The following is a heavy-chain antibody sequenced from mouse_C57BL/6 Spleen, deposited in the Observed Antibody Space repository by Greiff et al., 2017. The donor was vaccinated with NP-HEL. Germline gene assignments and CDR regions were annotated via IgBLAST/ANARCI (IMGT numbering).Heavy chain of an antibody. V-gene: IGHV14-3*01. CDR3: ARSGDYDGGFAY. CDR1: GFNIKNTY. Sequence: EVQRVESVAELVRPGASVKLSCTASGFNIKNTYMHWVKQRPEQGLEWIGRIDPANGNTKYAPKFQGEATITADTSSNTAYLQLSSLTSEDTAIYYCARSGDYDGGFAYWGQGTLVTVSA. D-gene: IGHD2-4*01. J-gene: IGHJ3*01. CDR2: IDPANGNT.